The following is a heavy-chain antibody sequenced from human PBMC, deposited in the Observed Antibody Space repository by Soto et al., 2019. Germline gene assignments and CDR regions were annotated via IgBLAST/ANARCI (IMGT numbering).Heavy chain of an antibody. D-gene: IGHD4-4*01. CDR1: GFTFSSYS. CDR2: ISSSSSTI. Sequence: EVQLVESGGGLVQPGGSVRLSCAASGFTFSSYSMNWVRQAPGKGLEWISYISSSSSTIYYADSVKGRFTISRDNAKNSLYLQMNSLRDEDTAVYYCAREAHYINWFDPWGQGTLVTVSS. J-gene: IGHJ5*02. CDR3: AREAHYINWFDP. V-gene: IGHV3-48*02.